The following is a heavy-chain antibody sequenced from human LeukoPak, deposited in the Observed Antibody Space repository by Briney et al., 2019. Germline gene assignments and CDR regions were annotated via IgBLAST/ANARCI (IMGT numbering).Heavy chain of an antibody. D-gene: IGHD3-22*01. Sequence: GGSLRLSCTASGFTFGDYVMSWFRQAPGKGLEWVGFIRSKGYGGTTEYAASVKGRFTISRDDSKSIAYLQMNSLKTEDTAMYYCTRKPNYYDSLVPRHDYWGQGTLVTVSS. CDR2: IRSKGYGGTT. V-gene: IGHV3-49*03. CDR3: TRKPNYYDSLVPRHDY. J-gene: IGHJ4*02. CDR1: GFTFGDYV.